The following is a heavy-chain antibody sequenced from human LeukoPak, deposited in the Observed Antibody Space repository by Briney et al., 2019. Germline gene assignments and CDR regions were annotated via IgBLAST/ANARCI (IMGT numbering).Heavy chain of an antibody. CDR3: ARGGCSGGSCYYRGGFDP. J-gene: IGHJ5*02. CDR2: IYYSGST. CDR1: GGSISSGGYY. V-gene: IGHV4-31*03. Sequence: SQTLSLTCTVSGGSISSGGYYWSWIRQHPGKGLEWIGYIYYSGSTYYNPSLKSRVTISVDTSKNQFSLKLSSVTAADTAVYYCARGGCSGGSCYYRGGFDPWGQGTLSPSPQ. D-gene: IGHD2-15*01.